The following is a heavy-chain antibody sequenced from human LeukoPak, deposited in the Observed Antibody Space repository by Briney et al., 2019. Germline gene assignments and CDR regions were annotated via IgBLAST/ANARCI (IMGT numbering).Heavy chain of an antibody. V-gene: IGHV3-48*03. J-gene: IGHJ4*02. CDR1: GFTFSSYE. Sequence: GGSLRLSCAASGFTFSSYETNWVRQVPGKGLEWVSYISSSGSSIYYADSVKGRFAISRDNAKNSLYLQLNSLGAEDTAVYYCARAGYYFHYWGQGTLVTVSS. CDR3: ARAGYYFHY. CDR2: ISSSGSSI.